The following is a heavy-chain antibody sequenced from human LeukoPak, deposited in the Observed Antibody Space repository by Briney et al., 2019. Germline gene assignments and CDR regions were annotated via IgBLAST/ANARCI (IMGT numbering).Heavy chain of an antibody. J-gene: IGHJ4*02. D-gene: IGHD6-13*01. CDR2: LNWKVGSP. CDR1: EFTFEDYG. V-gene: IGHV3-20*04. CDR3: ARVLERIAAVQPPEFDY. Sequence: PGGSLRLPCAASEFTFEDYGMRWARQAPGKGLEWVSRLNWKVGSPGYADPVKARYTISRDIPKNSLYLQMTRLRVEDTALYYCARVLERIAAVQPPEFDYRGQGTLVTVSS.